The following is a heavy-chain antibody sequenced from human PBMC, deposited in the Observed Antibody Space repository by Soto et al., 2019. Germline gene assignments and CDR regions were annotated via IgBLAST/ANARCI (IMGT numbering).Heavy chain of an antibody. J-gene: IGHJ4*02. D-gene: IGHD7-27*01. CDR3: ARRTGAREDY. CDR2: IYWDDDR. Sequence: HITLKESGPPLVKPTQTLTLTCTFSGFSLSTGGVGVAWIRQPPGKALEYLALIYWDDDRRYSPSLKRRLTITKDTSKSQVVLTMTNMDPVDTATYYCARRTGAREDYWGQGTLVTVSS. CDR1: GFSLSTGGVG. V-gene: IGHV2-5*02.